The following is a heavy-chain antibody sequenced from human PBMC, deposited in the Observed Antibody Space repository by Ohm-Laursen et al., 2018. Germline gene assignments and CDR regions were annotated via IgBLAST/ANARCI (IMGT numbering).Heavy chain of an antibody. CDR1: GFTFSSYA. J-gene: IGHJ6*02. V-gene: IGHV3-23*01. D-gene: IGHD2-2*01. Sequence: SLRLSCAASGFTFSSYAMSWVRQAPGKGLEWVSAISGSGGSTYYADSVKGRFTISRDNSKNTLSLQMNSLRAEDTAVYYCARGGYCSSTACYPYYGLDVWGQGTTVTVSS. CDR3: ARGGYCSSTACYPYYGLDV. CDR2: ISGSGGST.